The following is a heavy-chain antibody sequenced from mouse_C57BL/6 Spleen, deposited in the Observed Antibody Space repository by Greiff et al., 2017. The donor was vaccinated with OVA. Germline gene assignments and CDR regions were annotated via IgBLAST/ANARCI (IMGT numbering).Heavy chain of an antibody. CDR1: GYAFTNYL. CDR2: INPGSGGT. CDR3: ARRGLLPSYWYFDV. J-gene: IGHJ1*03. D-gene: IGHD1-1*01. Sequence: QVQLKESGAELVRPGTSVKVSCKASGYAFTNYLIEWVKQRPGQGLEWIGVINPGSGGTNYNEKFKGKATLTADKSSSTAYMQLSSLTSEDSAVYFCARRGLLPSYWYFDVWGTGTTVTVSS. V-gene: IGHV1-54*01.